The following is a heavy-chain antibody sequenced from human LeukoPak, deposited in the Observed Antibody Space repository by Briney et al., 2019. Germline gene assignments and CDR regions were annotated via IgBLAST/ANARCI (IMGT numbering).Heavy chain of an antibody. CDR2: IIPIFGTA. D-gene: IGHD4-17*01. J-gene: IGHJ4*02. V-gene: IGHV1-69*01. Sequence: SMKVSCKASGGTFSSYAISWVRQAPGQGLEWMGGIIPIFGTANYAQKFQGRVTITADESTSTAYMELSSLRSEDTAVYYCARDLGYGDYMFDYWGQGTLVTVSS. CDR1: GGTFSSYA. CDR3: ARDLGYGDYMFDY.